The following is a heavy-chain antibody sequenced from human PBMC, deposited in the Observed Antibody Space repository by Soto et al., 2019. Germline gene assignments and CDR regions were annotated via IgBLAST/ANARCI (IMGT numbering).Heavy chain of an antibody. D-gene: IGHD1-26*01. CDR1: GFTFTTYG. Sequence: QVQLVDSGGGVVQPGRSLRLSCAASGFTFTTYGMHWFRRAPGQGLEWVAVISYDGSHAYYADSVKGRFTISRDNSKNTLYLQINSLRAEDTAVYYCAKERTYSVASGFDYWGRGTLVTVSS. CDR3: AKERTYSVASGFDY. J-gene: IGHJ4*02. V-gene: IGHV3-30*18. CDR2: ISYDGSHA.